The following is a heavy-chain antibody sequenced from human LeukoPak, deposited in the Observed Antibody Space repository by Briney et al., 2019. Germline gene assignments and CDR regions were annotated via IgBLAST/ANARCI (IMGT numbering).Heavy chain of an antibody. Sequence: SETLSLTCTVSGGSTSSSSYYWGWIRQPPGKGLEWIGEINHSGSTNYNPSLKSRVTISVDTSKNQFSLKLSSVTAADTAVYYCARGGFVVVTAHYYYYMDVWGKGTTVTVSS. V-gene: IGHV4-39*07. CDR3: ARGGFVVVTAHYYYYMDV. J-gene: IGHJ6*03. CDR1: GGSTSSSSYY. CDR2: INHSGST. D-gene: IGHD2-21*02.